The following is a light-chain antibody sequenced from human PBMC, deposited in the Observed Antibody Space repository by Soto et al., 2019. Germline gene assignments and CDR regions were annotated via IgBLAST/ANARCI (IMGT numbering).Light chain of an antibody. V-gene: IGLV2-11*01. Sequence: QSALTQPRSVSGSPGQSVTISCTGTSSDVGGYNYVSWYQQHPGKAPKLMIYDVTKRPSGVPDRFSGSKSGNTASLTISGLQDEDEADYYCCSYAGSYTDVFGIGTKLTVL. CDR3: CSYAGSYTDV. CDR1: SSDVGGYNY. CDR2: DVT. J-gene: IGLJ1*01.